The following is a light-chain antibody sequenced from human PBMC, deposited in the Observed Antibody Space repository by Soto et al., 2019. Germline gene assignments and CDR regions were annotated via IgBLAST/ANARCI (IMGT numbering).Light chain of an antibody. Sequence: DIVMTQSPLSLTVTPGEPASISCRASQSVRSYLAWYQQKPGQAPRLLIYDASNRAPGIPDRFSGSGFGTDFTLTISRLEPEDFAVYYCQQYGSSLWTFGQGTKVDIK. V-gene: IGKV3-20*01. CDR2: DAS. CDR3: QQYGSSLWT. J-gene: IGKJ1*01. CDR1: QSVRSY.